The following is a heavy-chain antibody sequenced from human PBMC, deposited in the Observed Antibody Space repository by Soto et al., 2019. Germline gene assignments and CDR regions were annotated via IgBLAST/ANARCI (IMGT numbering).Heavy chain of an antibody. J-gene: IGHJ4*02. CDR1: GYTFSNDA. CDR2: VSAYNGNT. V-gene: IGHV1-18*01. Sequence: QVQLVQSGAEVKKPGASVKVSCKASGYTFSNDAITWVRQAPGQGLEWMGWVSAYNGNTNYAQKLKGRVTMTTDTFTSTAYMEIRSLRYDDTAVYFCARASRDYWNYMMYWGQGTLVTVSS. CDR3: ARASRDYWNYMMY. D-gene: IGHD1-7*01.